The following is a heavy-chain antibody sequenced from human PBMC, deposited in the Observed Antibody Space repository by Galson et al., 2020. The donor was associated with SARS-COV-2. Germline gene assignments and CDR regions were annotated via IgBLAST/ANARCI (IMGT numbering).Heavy chain of an antibody. D-gene: IGHD3-22*01. J-gene: IGHJ5*02. Sequence: SETLSLTCTVSGGSISSYYWSWIRQPPGKGLEWIGYIYYSGSTNYNPSLKSRVTISVDTSKNQFSLKLSSVTAADTAVYYCARDFPNYYDSSGYYRGHWFDPWGQGTLVTVSS. CDR1: GGSISSYY. CDR3: ARDFPNYYDSSGYYRGHWFDP. V-gene: IGHV4-59*13. CDR2: IYYSGST.